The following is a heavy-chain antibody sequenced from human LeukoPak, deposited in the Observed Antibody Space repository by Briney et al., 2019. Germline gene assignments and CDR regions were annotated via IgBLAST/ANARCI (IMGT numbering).Heavy chain of an antibody. Sequence: GGSLRLSCEASQFTFSRFAMSWIRQAPGTGLEWVSTLSDSGTATYYADSVKGRFTTSRDNSKDTLYLQMDNLRADDTAVYYCAKHLGSHSFLFYYMDVWGTGTSVIVSS. D-gene: IGHD2-21*01. CDR2: LSDSGTAT. J-gene: IGHJ6*03. V-gene: IGHV3-23*01. CDR3: AKHLGSHSFLFYYMDV. CDR1: QFTFSRFA.